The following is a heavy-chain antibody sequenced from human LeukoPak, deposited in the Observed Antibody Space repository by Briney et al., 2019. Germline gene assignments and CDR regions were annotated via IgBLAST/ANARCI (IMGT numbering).Heavy chain of an antibody. CDR3: ARDPDIYCNSTSCYSYYYYGMDV. CDR1: GFTFSSYA. D-gene: IGHD2-2*02. J-gene: IGHJ6*02. V-gene: IGHV3-23*01. CDR2: ISGAAGST. Sequence: PGGSLRLSCEASGFTFSSYAMSWVRQAPGKGLEWVSAISGAAGSTYYADSVKGRFTISRDNSKNTLFLQMSSLRAEDTAVYYCARDPDIYCNSTSCYSYYYYGMDVWGQGTTVTVSS.